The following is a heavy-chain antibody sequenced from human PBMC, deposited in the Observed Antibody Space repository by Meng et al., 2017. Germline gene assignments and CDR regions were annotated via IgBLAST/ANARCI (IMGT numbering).Heavy chain of an antibody. Sequence: QGKLVQCGSDLKKPGASVTVSCKPSGKPFTSYAMNWVRQAPGQGREWMGWINTNTGNPTYAQGFTGRFVFSLDTSVSTAYLQISSLKAEDTAVYYCAREGRVDFDYWGQGTLVTVSS. CDR2: INTNTGNP. J-gene: IGHJ4*02. CDR1: GKPFTSYA. V-gene: IGHV7-4-1*02. CDR3: AREGRVDFDY. D-gene: IGHD1-26*01.